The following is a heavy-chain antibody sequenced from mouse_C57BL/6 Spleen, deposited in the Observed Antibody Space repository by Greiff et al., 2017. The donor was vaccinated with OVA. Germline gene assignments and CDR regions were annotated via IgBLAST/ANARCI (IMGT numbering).Heavy chain of an antibody. CDR3: ARTHHYYGSSYIWYCDV. J-gene: IGHJ1*03. Sequence: QVQLQQPGAELVMPGASVKLSCKASGYTFTSYWMHWVKQRPGQGLEWIGEIDPSDSYTNYNQKFQGKSPLTVDNSSSTAYMQLSSLTAEDSAVDYCARTHHYYGSSYIWYCDVWGTGTTVTVSS. CDR2: IDPSDSYT. CDR1: GYTFTSYW. D-gene: IGHD1-1*01. V-gene: IGHV1-69*01.